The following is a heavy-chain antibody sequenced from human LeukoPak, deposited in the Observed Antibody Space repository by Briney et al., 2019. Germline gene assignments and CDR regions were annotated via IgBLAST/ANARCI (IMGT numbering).Heavy chain of an antibody. CDR1: GYTFTSYD. J-gene: IGHJ6*03. V-gene: IGHV1-2*02. Sequence: GASVKVSCKASGYTFTSYDINWVRQATGQGLEWMGWINPNSGGTNYAQKFQGRVTMTRDTSISTAYMELSSVTAADTAVYYCARHKDYYYSYMDVWGKGTTVTISS. CDR2: INPNSGGT. CDR3: ARHKDYYYSYMDV.